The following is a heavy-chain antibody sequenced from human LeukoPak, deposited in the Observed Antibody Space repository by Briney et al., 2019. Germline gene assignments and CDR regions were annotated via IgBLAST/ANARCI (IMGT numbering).Heavy chain of an antibody. V-gene: IGHV3-30*02. CDR3: AKLKDPLDYYYYMDV. J-gene: IGHJ6*03. CDR2: IRYDGSNK. CDR1: GFTFSSYG. Sequence: GGSLRLSCAASGFTFSSYGMHWVRQAPGKGLEWVAFIRYDGSNKYYADSVKGRFTISRDNSKNTLYLQMNSLRAEDTAVYYCAKLKDPLDYYYYMDVWGKGTTVTVSS.